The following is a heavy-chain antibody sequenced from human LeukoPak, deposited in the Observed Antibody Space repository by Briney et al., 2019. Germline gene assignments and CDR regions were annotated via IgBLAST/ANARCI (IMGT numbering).Heavy chain of an antibody. V-gene: IGHV1-69*06. CDR3: ARAVQVTPGGLFDY. CDR1: GGTFSSYA. CDR2: IIPIFTTA. J-gene: IGHJ4*02. Sequence: SVKVSCEASGGTFSSYAISWVRQAPGQGLEWVGGIIPIFTTANYAQKFQGGVTITADKSTNTAYMELSSLRSDDTAVYYCARAVQVTPGGLFDYWGQGTLVTVSS. D-gene: IGHD2-21*02.